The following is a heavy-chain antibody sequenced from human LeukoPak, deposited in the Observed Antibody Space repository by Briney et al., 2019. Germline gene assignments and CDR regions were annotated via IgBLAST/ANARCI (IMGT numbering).Heavy chain of an antibody. CDR3: ARAADYYASGIFY. J-gene: IGHJ4*02. D-gene: IGHD3-10*01. CDR2: INTDGSTT. Sequence: GGSLRLSCVASGFTFSNYWMHWVRQAPGKGLVWVSRINTDGSTTTYADSVKGRFTISRDNAKNTLYLQMNSLRAEVTAVYFCARAADYYASGIFYWGQGTLVTISS. V-gene: IGHV3-74*01. CDR1: GFTFSNYW.